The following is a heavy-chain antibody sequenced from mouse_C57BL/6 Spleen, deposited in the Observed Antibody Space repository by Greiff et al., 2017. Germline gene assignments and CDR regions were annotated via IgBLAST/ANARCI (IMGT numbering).Heavy chain of an antibody. CDR1: GYTFTSYT. CDR3: ARSRFITTVVAHWYFDV. D-gene: IGHD1-1*01. J-gene: IGHJ1*03. V-gene: IGHV1-4*01. CDR2: INPSSGYT. Sequence: QVQLQQSGAELARPGASVKMSCKASGYTFTSYTMHWVKQRPGQGLEWIGYINPSSGYTKYNQKFKDKATLTADKSSSTAYMQLSSLTSEDSAVYYCARSRFITTVVAHWYFDVWGTGTTVTVSS.